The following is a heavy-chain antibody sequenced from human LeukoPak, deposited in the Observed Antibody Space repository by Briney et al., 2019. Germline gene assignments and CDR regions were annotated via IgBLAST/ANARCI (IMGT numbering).Heavy chain of an antibody. D-gene: IGHD5-18*01. CDR3: ARGDVDTAMVQYYYGMDV. V-gene: IGHV3-74*01. Sequence: GGSLRLSCAASGFTFSSYWMYWVRQAPGKGLVWVSHINSDGRSTSYADSVKGRFTISRDNAKNTLYLQMNSLRAEDTAVYSCARGDVDTAMVQYYYGMDVWGQGTTVTVSS. CDR2: INSDGRST. J-gene: IGHJ6*02. CDR1: GFTFSSYW.